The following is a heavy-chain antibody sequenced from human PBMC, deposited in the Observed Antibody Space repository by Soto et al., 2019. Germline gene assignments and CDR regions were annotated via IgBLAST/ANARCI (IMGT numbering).Heavy chain of an antibody. CDR2: ISGSGDST. CDR3: AKDRDWAAAGPTKCYGMDV. J-gene: IGHJ6*02. CDR1: GFTFSSYA. Sequence: EVQLLESGGGLVQPGGSLRLSCAASGFTFSSYAMSWVRQAPGKGLEWVSVISGSGDSTYYADSVRGRFTISRDNSKNTLYLQMNSLRAEDTAVYYCAKDRDWAAAGPTKCYGMDVWGQGTTVTVSS. D-gene: IGHD6-13*01. V-gene: IGHV3-23*01.